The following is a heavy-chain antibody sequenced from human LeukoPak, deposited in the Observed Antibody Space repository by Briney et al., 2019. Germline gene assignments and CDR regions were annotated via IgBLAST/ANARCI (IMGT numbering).Heavy chain of an antibody. CDR1: GFTFSTYS. V-gene: IGHV3-21*01. Sequence: GGSLRLSCAASGFTFSTYSMNWVRQAPGKGLEWVSSISSSGSYIYYADSVKGRFTISRDNAKNSLCLQMNSLRAEDTAVYYCAVYYYGSGSYADWGQGTLVTVSS. CDR2: ISSSGSYI. J-gene: IGHJ4*02. CDR3: AVYYYGSGSYAD. D-gene: IGHD3-10*01.